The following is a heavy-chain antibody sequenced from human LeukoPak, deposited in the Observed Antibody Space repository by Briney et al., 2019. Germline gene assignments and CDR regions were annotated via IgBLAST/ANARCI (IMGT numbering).Heavy chain of an antibody. CDR2: INPNSGGT. CDR3: ARDSPDKAAARMDV. Sequence: ASVKVSCKASGYTFTGYYMHWVRQAPGQGLEWMGLINPNSGGTNYAQKFQGRVTMTRDTSISTAYMELSRLRSDDTAVYYCARDSPDKAAARMDVWGKGTTVTVSS. J-gene: IGHJ6*04. CDR1: GYTFTGYY. V-gene: IGHV1-2*02. D-gene: IGHD6-13*01.